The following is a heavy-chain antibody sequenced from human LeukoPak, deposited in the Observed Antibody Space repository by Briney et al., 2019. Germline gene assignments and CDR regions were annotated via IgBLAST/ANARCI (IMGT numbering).Heavy chain of an antibody. Sequence: GSSVKVSCKASGGTFSSYTISWVRQAPGQGLEWMGRIIPILGIANYAQKFQGRVTITADKSTSTAYMELNSLRSEDTAVYYCASDYYDSSGYPPKYDYWGQGTLVTVSS. J-gene: IGHJ4*02. D-gene: IGHD3-22*01. V-gene: IGHV1-69*02. CDR3: ASDYYDSSGYPPKYDY. CDR1: GGTFSSYT. CDR2: IIPILGIA.